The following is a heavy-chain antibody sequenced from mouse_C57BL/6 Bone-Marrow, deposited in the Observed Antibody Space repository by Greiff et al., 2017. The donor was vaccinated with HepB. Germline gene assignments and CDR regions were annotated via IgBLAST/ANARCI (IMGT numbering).Heavy chain of an antibody. CDR1: GFNFKDYY. Sequence: EVKLQESGAELVRPGASVKLSCTASGFNFKDYYMHWVKQRPEQGLEWIGWIDPENGDTEYASKFQGKATITADTSSNTAYLQLSSLTSEDTAVYYCTAWGLVLAYWGQGTLVTVSA. CDR2: IDPENGDT. V-gene: IGHV14-4*01. D-gene: IGHD2-2*01. CDR3: TAWGLVLAY. J-gene: IGHJ3*01.